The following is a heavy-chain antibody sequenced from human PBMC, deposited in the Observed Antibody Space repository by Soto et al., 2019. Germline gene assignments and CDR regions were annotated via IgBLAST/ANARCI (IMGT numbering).Heavy chain of an antibody. Sequence: QVQLQESGPGLVKPSETLSLTCTVSGGSISSYYWSWIRQPPGKGLEWIGYIYYSGSTNYNPSLKSRVTISVDTSKNQFSLKLSSVTAADTAVYYCARGSYYYDCSTGNAFDIWGQGTMVTVSS. CDR2: IYYSGST. J-gene: IGHJ3*02. V-gene: IGHV4-59*01. D-gene: IGHD3-22*01. CDR3: ARGSYYYDCSTGNAFDI. CDR1: GGSISSYY.